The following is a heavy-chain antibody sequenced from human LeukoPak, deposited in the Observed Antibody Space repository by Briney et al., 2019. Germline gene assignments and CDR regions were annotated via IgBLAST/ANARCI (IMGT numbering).Heavy chain of an antibody. CDR1: GFTFSSYA. CDR3: ARGWAHLDV. D-gene: IGHD6-13*01. J-gene: IGHJ2*01. Sequence: GGSLRLSCAASGFTFSSYAMHWVRQAPGKGLEWVANMHQDGTEKYYVDSVKGRFTISRDNAKNSLYLQMNTLRAEDTAVYYCARGWAHLDVWGRGTLVTVSS. CDR2: MHQDGTEK. V-gene: IGHV3-7*01.